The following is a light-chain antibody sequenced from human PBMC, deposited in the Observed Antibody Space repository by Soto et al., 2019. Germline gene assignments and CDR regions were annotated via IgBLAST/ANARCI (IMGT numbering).Light chain of an antibody. CDR2: QAS. V-gene: IGKV1-5*03. J-gene: IGKJ1*01. CDR3: RQYQSYWT. Sequence: DIQMTQSPSTLSASVGDRVSITCRASQSISRQLAWYQQKPWKAPNLLIYQASNLETGVPSRFTGSGSGTEFTLTISSLQPDDLATYYCRQYQSYWTFGQGTKVEVK. CDR1: QSISRQ.